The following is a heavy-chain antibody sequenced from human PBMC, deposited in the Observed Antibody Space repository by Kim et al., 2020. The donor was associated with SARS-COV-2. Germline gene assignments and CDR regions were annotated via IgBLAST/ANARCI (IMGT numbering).Heavy chain of an antibody. J-gene: IGHJ6*02. D-gene: IGHD2-21*02. CDR3: ARDAPGQVVTALDDYYYYGMDV. CDR2: ISYDGSNK. V-gene: IGHV3-33*05. Sequence: GGSLRLSCAASGFTFSSYGMHWVRQAPGKGLEWVAVISYDGSNKYYADSVKGRFTISRDNSKNTLYLQMNSLRAEDTAVYYCARDAPGQVVTALDDYYYYGMDVWGQGTTVTVSS. CDR1: GFTFSSYG.